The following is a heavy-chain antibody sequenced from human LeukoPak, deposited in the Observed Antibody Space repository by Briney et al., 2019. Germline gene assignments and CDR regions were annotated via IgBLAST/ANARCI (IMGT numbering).Heavy chain of an antibody. V-gene: IGHV3-48*01. CDR3: ARAHPGDYSDFQFDY. CDR1: GFTFSSFS. J-gene: IGHJ4*02. Sequence: GGSLRLSCAASGFTFSSFSMNWVRQAPGKGLEWVSYIGSTSSTIYYADSVKGRFTISRDNAKNSLYLQMNSLRAEDTAVYYFARAHPGDYSDFQFDYWGQGTLVTVSS. D-gene: IGHD4-11*01. CDR2: IGSTSSTI.